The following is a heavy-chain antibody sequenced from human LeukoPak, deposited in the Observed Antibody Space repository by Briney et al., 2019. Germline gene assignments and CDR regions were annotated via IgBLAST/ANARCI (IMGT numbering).Heavy chain of an antibody. CDR2: IYYSGST. V-gene: IGHV4-39*01. D-gene: IGHD2-2*02. Sequence: SETLSLTCTVSGGSISSSSYYWGWIRQPPGKGLEWFGSIYYSGSTYYNPSLKSRVTISVDTSKNQFSLKLSSVTAADTAVYYCARHEIVVVPAAILCGWFDPWGQGTLVTVSS. CDR3: ARHEIVVVPAAILCGWFDP. J-gene: IGHJ5*02. CDR1: GGSISSSSYY.